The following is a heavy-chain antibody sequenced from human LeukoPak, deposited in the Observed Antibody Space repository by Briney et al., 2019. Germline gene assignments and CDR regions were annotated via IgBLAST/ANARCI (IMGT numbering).Heavy chain of an antibody. CDR3: ARLRPSIGAAGTFDY. J-gene: IGHJ4*02. D-gene: IGHD6-13*01. CDR1: GGSISSHY. Sequence: SETLSLTCSVSGGSISSHYWSWIRQPPGKGLEWIGYIYYTGSTKYNASLKSRVTISVDTSKNQFSLKLSSVTAADTAVYYCARLRPSIGAAGTFDYWGQGTLVTVSS. CDR2: IYYTGST. V-gene: IGHV4-59*08.